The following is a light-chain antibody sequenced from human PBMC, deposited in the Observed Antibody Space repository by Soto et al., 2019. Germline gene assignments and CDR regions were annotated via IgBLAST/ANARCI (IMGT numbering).Light chain of an antibody. CDR3: QQRSNWPPT. Sequence: EIVMTQSPATLSVSPGERATLSCRASQSVSSNLAWFQQKPGQAPRLLMYSTSTRATGIPVRFSGSGSGTEFTLTISSLQSEDFAVYYCQQRSNWPPTFGQGTKLEIK. J-gene: IGKJ2*01. V-gene: IGKV3-15*01. CDR1: QSVSSN. CDR2: STS.